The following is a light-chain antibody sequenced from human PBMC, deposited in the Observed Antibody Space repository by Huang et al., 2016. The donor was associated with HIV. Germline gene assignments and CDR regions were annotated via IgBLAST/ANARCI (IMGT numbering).Light chain of an antibody. CDR2: GAS. J-gene: IGKJ3*01. CDR3: HHYGTSPRIT. Sequence: EFVLTQSPGTLSLSPGERATLSCRASQRIANSYLAWYQQKPGQAPRPLLSGASSRAAGIPDRFSGSGSGTDFTLTISRLEPEDIGVYYCHHYGTSPRITFGPGTKVDIK. CDR1: QRIANSY. V-gene: IGKV3-20*01.